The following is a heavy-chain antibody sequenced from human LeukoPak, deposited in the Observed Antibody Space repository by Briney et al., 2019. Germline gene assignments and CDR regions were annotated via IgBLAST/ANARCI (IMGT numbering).Heavy chain of an antibody. D-gene: IGHD3-16*01. CDR3: ARHYGP. J-gene: IGHJ5*02. CDR1: GGSISSYY. CDR2: IYDSGST. V-gene: IGHV4-59*05. Sequence: SETLSLTCTVSGGSISSYYWSWIRQPPGKGLEWIGSIYDSGSTYHNPSLKSRVTISVDTSKNQFSLELNSVTAADTAVYYCARHYGPWGQGTLVTVSS.